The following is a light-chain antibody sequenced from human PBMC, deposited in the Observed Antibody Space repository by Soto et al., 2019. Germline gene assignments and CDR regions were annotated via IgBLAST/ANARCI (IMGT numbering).Light chain of an antibody. CDR2: DAS. CDR3: QQRSNWPRAT. J-gene: IGKJ1*01. CDR1: QCVSSY. V-gene: IGKV3-11*01. Sequence: EIVLTQSPATLSLSPGERATLSCRASQCVSSYLAWYQQKPGQAPRLLIYDASNRATGIPARFSGSGSGTDFTLTISSLEPEDFAVYYCQQRSNWPRATFGQGTKVEIK.